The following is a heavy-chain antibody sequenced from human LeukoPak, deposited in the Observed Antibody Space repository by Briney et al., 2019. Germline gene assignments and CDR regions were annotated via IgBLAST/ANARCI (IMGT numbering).Heavy chain of an antibody. CDR1: GFTFSSYW. V-gene: IGHV3-74*01. CDR3: IRGTVGAPGNDY. Sequence: PGGSLRLSCAASGFTFSSYWMHWVRQAPGKGLVWVSRIDTDGSFTSYADSVRGRFTISRDNAKNTLYLQVSSLRAEDTAVYYCIRGTVGAPGNDYWGQGTLVTVSS. D-gene: IGHD1-26*01. J-gene: IGHJ4*02. CDR2: IDTDGSFT.